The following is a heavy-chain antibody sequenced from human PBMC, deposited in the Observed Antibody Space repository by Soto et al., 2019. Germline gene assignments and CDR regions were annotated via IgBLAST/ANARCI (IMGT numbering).Heavy chain of an antibody. J-gene: IGHJ4*02. CDR3: ARIQLAHGDYDY. Sequence: EVQLLESGGGLVQPGGSLRLSCAASGFTFSSYAMSWVRQAPGKGLEWVSAISGSGGSTYYADSVKGRFTISRDNSKNTLYLQMNSLRAEDTAVYYCARIQLAHGDYDYWGQGTLVTVSS. CDR1: GFTFSSYA. CDR2: ISGSGGST. D-gene: IGHD4-17*01. V-gene: IGHV3-23*01.